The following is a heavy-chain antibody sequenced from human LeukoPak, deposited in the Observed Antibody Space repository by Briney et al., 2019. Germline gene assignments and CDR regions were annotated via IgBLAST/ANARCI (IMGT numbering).Heavy chain of an antibody. CDR1: GFTFSNYW. Sequence: GGSLRLSCTASGFTFSNYWMKWVRQAPGKGLEWVSHINGYGSSITHADSVKGRFTISRDNAMNTLYLQIDSLRAEDTAVYHCAKGGKYHFDSWGQGTLVTVSS. CDR3: AKGGKYHFDS. V-gene: IGHV3-74*01. D-gene: IGHD3-16*01. J-gene: IGHJ4*02. CDR2: INGYGSSI.